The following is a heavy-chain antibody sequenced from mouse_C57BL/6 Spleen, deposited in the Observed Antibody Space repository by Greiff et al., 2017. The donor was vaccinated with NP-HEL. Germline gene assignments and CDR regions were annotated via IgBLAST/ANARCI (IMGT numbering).Heavy chain of an antibody. D-gene: IGHD2-3*01. CDR2: IRSKSNNYAT. CDR1: GFSFNTYA. V-gene: IGHV10-1*01. CDR3: VRQGWLLLFYAMDY. J-gene: IGHJ4*01. Sequence: EVKLVESGGGLVQPKGSLKLSCAASGFSFNTYAMNWVRQAPGQGLEWVARIRSKSNNYATYYADSLQDSFTISRDDSESMFYMKMNNLKTEDTAMYYCVRQGWLLLFYAMDYWGQGTSVTVSS.